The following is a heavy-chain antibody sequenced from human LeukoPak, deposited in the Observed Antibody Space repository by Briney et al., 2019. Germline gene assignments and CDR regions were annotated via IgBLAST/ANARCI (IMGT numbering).Heavy chain of an antibody. J-gene: IGHJ4*02. CDR1: GGTFSSYA. CDR2: IIPIFGTA. Sequence: SVKVSCKASGGTFSSYAISWVRQAPGQGLELMGRIIPIFGTANYAQNFQDRVTITADKSTSTAYMELSSLRSEDTAVYYCARTDSGSFSFDYWGQGTLVTVSS. V-gene: IGHV1-69*06. CDR3: ARTDSGSFSFDY. D-gene: IGHD1-26*01.